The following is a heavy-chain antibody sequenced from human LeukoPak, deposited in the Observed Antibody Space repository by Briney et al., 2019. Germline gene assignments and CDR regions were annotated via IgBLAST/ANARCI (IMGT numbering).Heavy chain of an antibody. CDR2: IYYSGST. CDR3: ASNLSGSYYNWFDP. D-gene: IGHD1-26*01. CDR1: GGSVSSGSYY. V-gene: IGHV4-61*01. J-gene: IGHJ5*02. Sequence: SETLSLTCTVSGGSVSSGSYYWSWIRQPPGKGLEWIGYIYYSGSTNYNPSLKSRVTISVDTSKNQFSLKLSSVTAADAAVYYCASNLSGSYYNWFDPWGQGTLVTVSS.